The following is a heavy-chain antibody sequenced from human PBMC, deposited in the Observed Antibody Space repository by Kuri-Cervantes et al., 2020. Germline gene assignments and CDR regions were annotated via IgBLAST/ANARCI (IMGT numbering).Heavy chain of an antibody. CDR3: ARERGQTSYFDY. CDR1: GGTFSSYA. Sequence: ASVKVSCKASGGTFSSYAISWVRQATGQGLEWMGWMNPNSGNTGYAQKFQGRVTMTRNTSISTAYMELSSLRSEDTAVYYCARERGQTSYFDYWGQGTLVTVSS. CDR2: MNPNSGNT. V-gene: IGHV1-8*02. J-gene: IGHJ4*02. D-gene: IGHD3-16*01.